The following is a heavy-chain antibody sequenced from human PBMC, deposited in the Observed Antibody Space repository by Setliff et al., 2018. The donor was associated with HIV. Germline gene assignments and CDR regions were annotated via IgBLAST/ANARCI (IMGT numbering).Heavy chain of an antibody. D-gene: IGHD1-26*01. J-gene: IGHJ6*03. CDR1: GFIFSTFA. V-gene: IGHV3-30*01. Sequence: GGSLRLSCEASGFIFSTFAMHWVRQAPGKGLEWVTVISYDESNKYYGDSVKGRFTISRDNSKNTLYLQMNSLRAEDTAVYYCARGPNRYSGTYSYYYYMDVWGKGTTVTVSS. CDR3: ARGPNRYSGTYSYYYYMDV. CDR2: ISYDESNK.